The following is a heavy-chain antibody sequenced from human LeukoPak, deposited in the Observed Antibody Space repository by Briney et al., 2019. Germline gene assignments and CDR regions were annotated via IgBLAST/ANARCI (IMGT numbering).Heavy chain of an antibody. Sequence: GGSLRLSCAASGFTFSSYAMSWVRQAPGKGLEWVSAISGSGGSTYYADSVKGRFTISRDNSKNTLYLQMNSLRAEDTAVYYCAKARGVYPNTAMVNWGQGTLVTVSS. CDR3: AKARGVYPNTAMVN. V-gene: IGHV3-23*01. CDR2: ISGSGGST. D-gene: IGHD5-18*01. CDR1: GFTFSSYA. J-gene: IGHJ4*02.